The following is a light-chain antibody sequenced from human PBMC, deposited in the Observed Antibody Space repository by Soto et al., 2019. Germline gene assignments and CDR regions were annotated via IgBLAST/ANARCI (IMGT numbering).Light chain of an antibody. CDR3: QQYSIWRT. V-gene: IGKV3D-15*01. Sequence: EIVLTQSPATLSSFPGDRVTLSCRASQAVNTRLAWYQHKPGQAPRLLIYLTSNRAAGIPARFSGSGSETEFTLTISSLQSEDFAVYYCQQYSIWRTFGQGTKVDIK. CDR2: LTS. CDR1: QAVNTR. J-gene: IGKJ1*01.